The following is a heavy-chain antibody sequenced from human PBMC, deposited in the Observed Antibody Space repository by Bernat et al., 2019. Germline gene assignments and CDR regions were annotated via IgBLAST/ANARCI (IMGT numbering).Heavy chain of an antibody. CDR1: GFTFTSSA. Sequence: QMQLVQSGPEVKKPGTSVKVPCKASGFTFTSSAMQWVRQARGQRLEWIGWIVVGSGNTNYAQKFQERVTITRDMSTSTAYMELSSLRSEATAVYYCAAAGTYYDFWSGYYTDAFDIWGQVTMVTLSP. V-gene: IGHV1-58*02. D-gene: IGHD3-3*01. CDR3: AAAGTYYDFWSGYYTDAFDI. CDR2: IVVGSGNT. J-gene: IGHJ3*02.